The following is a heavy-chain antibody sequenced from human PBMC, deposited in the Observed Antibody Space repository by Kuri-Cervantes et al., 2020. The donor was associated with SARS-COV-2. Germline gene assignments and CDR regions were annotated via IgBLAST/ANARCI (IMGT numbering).Heavy chain of an antibody. J-gene: IGHJ3*02. CDR2: ISYDGSNK. CDR1: GFTFSSYA. CDR3: ATKPPGVNDAFDI. D-gene: IGHD1-14*01. V-gene: IGHV3-30-3*01. Sequence: GESLKISRAASGFTFSSYAMHWVRQAPGKGLEWVAVISYDGSNKYYADSVKGRFTISRDNSKNTLYLQMNSLRAEDTAVYYCATKPPGVNDAFDIWGQGTMVTVSS.